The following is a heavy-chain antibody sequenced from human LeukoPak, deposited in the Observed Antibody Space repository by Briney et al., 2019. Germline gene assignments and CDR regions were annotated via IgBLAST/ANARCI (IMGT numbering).Heavy chain of an antibody. D-gene: IGHD2-2*01. V-gene: IGHV3-11*01. J-gene: IGHJ4*02. CDR3: ARLVGDIVVVPAAMLDY. CDR1: GFTFSDYY. CDR2: ISSSGSTI. Sequence: AGGSLRLSCAASGFTFSDYYMSWIRQAPGKGLEWVSYISSSGSTIYYADSVKGRFTISRDNAKNSLYLQMNSLRAEDTAVYYCARLVGDIVVVPAAMLDYWGQGTLVTVSS.